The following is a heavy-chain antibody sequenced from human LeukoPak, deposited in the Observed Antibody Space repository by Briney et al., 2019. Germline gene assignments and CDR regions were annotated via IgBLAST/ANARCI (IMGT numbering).Heavy chain of an antibody. CDR1: GFSFSNAW. J-gene: IGHJ4*02. V-gene: IGHV3-15*01. CDR2: IKTKTDGGAT. Sequence: GGSLRLSCAASGFSFSNAWMSWVRQAPGKGLEWVGRIKTKTDGGATDYAAPVKGRFTISRDESKNIMYLQMKSLKIEDTAVYYCTTTTWASTIDYWGQGTLVTVSS. CDR3: TTTTWASTIDY. D-gene: IGHD3-16*01.